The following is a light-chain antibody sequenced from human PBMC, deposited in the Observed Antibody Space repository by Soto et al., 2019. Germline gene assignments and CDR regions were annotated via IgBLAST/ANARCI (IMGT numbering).Light chain of an antibody. Sequence: QSVLTQPPSVSGAPGQRVTISCTGSSSNIGAGYDVHWYQQLPGTAPKLLMYGNSNRPSGVPDRFSGSKSGTSASLAIPGLQAEDEADYYCQSYDSSLSGSEVFGTGTKLTVL. J-gene: IGLJ1*01. CDR3: QSYDSSLSGSEV. CDR2: GNS. V-gene: IGLV1-40*01. CDR1: SSNIGAGYD.